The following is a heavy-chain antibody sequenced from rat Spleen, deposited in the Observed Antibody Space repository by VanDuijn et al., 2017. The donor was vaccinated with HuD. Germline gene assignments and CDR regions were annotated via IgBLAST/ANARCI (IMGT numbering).Heavy chain of an antibody. CDR1: GFTFSSFA. Sequence: EVQLVESGGGLVQPGRSLKLSCAASGFTFSSFAMAWVRQAPKKGLEWIATISYDGSSTYYRNSVKGRFTISRDNAQNTLYLQMDSLRSEDTVTYYCTTITMAAFTYWGQGTLVTVSS. CDR2: ISYDGSST. CDR3: TTITMAAFTY. V-gene: IGHV5-29*01. J-gene: IGHJ3*01. D-gene: IGHD1-2*01.